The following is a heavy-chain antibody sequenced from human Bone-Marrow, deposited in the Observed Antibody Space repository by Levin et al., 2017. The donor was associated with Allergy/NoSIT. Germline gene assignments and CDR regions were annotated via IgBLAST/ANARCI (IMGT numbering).Heavy chain of an antibody. D-gene: IGHD3-16*01. Sequence: GGSLRLSCTASGFTLTEYAVHWVRQAPGKGLEWLGLVSHDGGTDYYADSVRGRFTISRDNSKNTLSLQMNSLTADDTAVYYCAGGPRRSYWGQGSLVTVSS. V-gene: IGHV3-30*14. CDR1: GFTLTEYA. CDR3: AGGPRRSY. CDR2: VSHDGGTD. J-gene: IGHJ4*02.